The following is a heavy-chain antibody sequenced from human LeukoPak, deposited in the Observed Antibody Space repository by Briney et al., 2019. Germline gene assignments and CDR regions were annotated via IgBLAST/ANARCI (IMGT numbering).Heavy chain of an antibody. CDR1: GFTFSNAW. V-gene: IGHV3-15*05. CDR3: ARDLMDYDVSTGLHHYYMDV. D-gene: IGHD3-9*01. Sequence: GGSLRLSCAASGFTFSNAWMSWVRQAPGKGLEWVGRIKSKTDGGTTDYAAPVKGRFTISRDDSKNTLYLQMNTLRVEDTAVYYCARDLMDYDVSTGLHHYYMDVWGQGTTVTVSS. CDR2: IKSKTDGGTT. J-gene: IGHJ6*02.